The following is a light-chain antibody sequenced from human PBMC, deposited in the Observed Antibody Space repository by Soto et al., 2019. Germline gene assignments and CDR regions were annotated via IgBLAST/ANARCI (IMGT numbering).Light chain of an antibody. J-gene: IGLJ2*01. CDR2: ANR. CDR1: SSNIGAGYD. Sequence: VLTQPPSVSAAPGQRVTISCTGSSSNIGAGYDVHWYQHLPGTAPKLLIYANRGRPSGVPDRFSGSKSGTSASLGITGVQDEDEADYYCQSYDSSLRGSLFGGGTKLTVL. CDR3: QSYDSSLRGSL. V-gene: IGLV1-40*01.